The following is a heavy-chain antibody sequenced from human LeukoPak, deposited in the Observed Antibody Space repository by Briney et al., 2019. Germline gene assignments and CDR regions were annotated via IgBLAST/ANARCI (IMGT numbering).Heavy chain of an antibody. CDR2: ITPSGGTT. CDR1: EYSFTSYY. CDR3: ASGGLNWQLVH. Sequence: ASVKVSCQPSEYSFTSYYMHWVRQAPGQGLEWVGVITPSGGTTSYAQNFQGRVTMTRDPSSSTFYMDLSSLRSEDTAVYYCASGGLNWQLVHWGHGTLVSVSS. D-gene: IGHD6-13*01. J-gene: IGHJ4*01. V-gene: IGHV1-46*01.